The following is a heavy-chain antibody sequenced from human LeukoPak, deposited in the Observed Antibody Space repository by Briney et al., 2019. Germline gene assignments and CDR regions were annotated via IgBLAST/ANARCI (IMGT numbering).Heavy chain of an antibody. D-gene: IGHD3-22*01. J-gene: IGHJ6*02. V-gene: IGHV3-7*02. CDR2: IKQDGSET. CDR1: GFTFSNYW. Sequence: PGGSLRLSCTASGFTFSNYWMSWVRQTPEKGLEWVANIKQDGSETVYVDSVKGRFTISRDNAQSSLYLQMNSLRAEDTAVYYCAKGIINRIVVVITYYYYGMDVWGQGTTVTVSS. CDR3: AKGIINRIVVVITYYYYGMDV.